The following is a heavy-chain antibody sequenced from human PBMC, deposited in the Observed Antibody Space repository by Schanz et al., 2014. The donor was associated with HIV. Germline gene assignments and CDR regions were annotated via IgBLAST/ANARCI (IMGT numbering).Heavy chain of an antibody. CDR3: AKSHKHDSSDYYRFYYFGMDV. CDR1: GFTFSNYG. Sequence: QVQLVESGGGVVRPGKSLRLSCEASGFTFSNYGMHWVRQTPGKGLEWVAAISFDGSHKYSADSVKGRFTISRDDSSDTLYLQMNSLRPEDTAVYYCAKSHKHDSSDYYRFYYFGMDVWGQGTTVTVSS. J-gene: IGHJ6*02. CDR2: ISFDGSHK. V-gene: IGHV3-30*18. D-gene: IGHD6-19*01.